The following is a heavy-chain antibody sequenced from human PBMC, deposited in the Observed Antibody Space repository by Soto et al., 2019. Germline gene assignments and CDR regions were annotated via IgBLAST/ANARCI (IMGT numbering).Heavy chain of an antibody. CDR3: ARIAADGYFDY. Sequence: QLQLQESGPGLEKPSETLSLTCTVSGGSISSRSYYWGWIRQPPGKGLEWIGSIYYSGSTYYNPSLKSRVTISVDTSKNQFSLKLSSVTAADTAVYYCARIAADGYFDYWGQGTLVTVSA. CDR1: GGSISSRSYY. J-gene: IGHJ4*02. CDR2: IYYSGST. V-gene: IGHV4-39*01. D-gene: IGHD6-13*01.